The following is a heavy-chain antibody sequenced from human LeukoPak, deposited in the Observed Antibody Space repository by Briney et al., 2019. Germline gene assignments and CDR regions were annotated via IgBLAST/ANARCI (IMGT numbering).Heavy chain of an antibody. V-gene: IGHV1-18*01. D-gene: IGHD5-12*01. CDR1: GYTFTSYG. Sequence: ASVKVSCKASGYTFTSYGISWVRQASGQGLEWMGWISAYNGNTNYAQKLQGRVTMTTDTSTSTAYMELRSLTSDDTAVYYCARAAGYSGYDWDLDYWGQGTLVTVSS. J-gene: IGHJ4*02. CDR2: ISAYNGNT. CDR3: ARAAGYSGYDWDLDY.